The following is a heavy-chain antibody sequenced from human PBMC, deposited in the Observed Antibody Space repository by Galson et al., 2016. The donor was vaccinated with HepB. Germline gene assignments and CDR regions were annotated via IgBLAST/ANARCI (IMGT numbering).Heavy chain of an antibody. CDR2: IDPSDSHT. J-gene: IGHJ5*02. CDR1: GYSFDSYW. D-gene: IGHD3-10*01. CDR3: ARFTRMVRGNLNWLDP. V-gene: IGHV5-10-1*01. Sequence: QSGAEVKKPGESLRISSQGSGYSFDSYWISWVRQMPGKGLEWMGTIDPSDSHTNYTPSFQGHVTISVDKSISTAYLQWSSVKASDTAIYYCARFTRMVRGNLNWLDPWGQGTLVTVSS.